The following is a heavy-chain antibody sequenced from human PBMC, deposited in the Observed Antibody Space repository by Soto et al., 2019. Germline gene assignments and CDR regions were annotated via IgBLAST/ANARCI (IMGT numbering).Heavy chain of an antibody. CDR2: IYYSGST. D-gene: IGHD3-22*01. CDR1: GGSISSSSYY. CDR3: AKQKYYYDSSGYYPDY. J-gene: IGHJ4*02. Sequence: PSETLSLTCTVSGGSISSSSYYWGWIRQPPGKGLEWIGSIYYSGSTYYNPSLKSRVTTSVDTSKNQFSLKLSSVTAADTAVYYCAKQKYYYDSSGYYPDYWGQGTLVTVS. V-gene: IGHV4-39*01.